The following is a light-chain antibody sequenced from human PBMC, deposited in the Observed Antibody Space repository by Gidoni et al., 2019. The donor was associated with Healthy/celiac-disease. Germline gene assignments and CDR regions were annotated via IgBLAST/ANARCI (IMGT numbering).Light chain of an antibody. Sequence: VLTHSPATLSLSPGERATLSCRASQSVSSYLAWYQQKPGQAPRLLIYDASNRATGIPARFSGSGSGTDFTLTISSLEPEDFAVYYCQQRSNWPRTFGQGTKVEIK. V-gene: IGKV3-11*01. CDR2: DAS. J-gene: IGKJ1*01. CDR3: QQRSNWPRT. CDR1: QSVSSY.